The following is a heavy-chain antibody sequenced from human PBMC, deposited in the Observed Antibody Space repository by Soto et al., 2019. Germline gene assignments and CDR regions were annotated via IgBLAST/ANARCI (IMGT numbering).Heavy chain of an antibody. D-gene: IGHD2-8*01. CDR2: IYYSGST. V-gene: IGHV4-59*01. Sequence: QVQLQESGPGLVKPSETLSLTCTVSGGSISSYYWSWIRQPPGKGLEWIGYIYYSGSTNYNPSLKTRATISVDTSKNQFSLKLSSVTAADTAGYYCARVYAYYFDYWGQGTLVTVSS. CDR1: GGSISSYY. J-gene: IGHJ4*02. CDR3: ARVYAYYFDY.